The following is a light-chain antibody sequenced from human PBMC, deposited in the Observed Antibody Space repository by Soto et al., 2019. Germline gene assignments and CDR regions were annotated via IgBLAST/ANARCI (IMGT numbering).Light chain of an antibody. CDR1: Y. Sequence: YLKWYXQKXGKAPIXXVHAVSHRATGIPLRFSGSGSGTNFTLTISRLEPEDFELYYCQQNCGHPTTFGQGTQVDIK. V-gene: IGKV1-39*01. CDR3: QQNCGHPTT. CDR2: AVS. J-gene: IGKJ1*01.